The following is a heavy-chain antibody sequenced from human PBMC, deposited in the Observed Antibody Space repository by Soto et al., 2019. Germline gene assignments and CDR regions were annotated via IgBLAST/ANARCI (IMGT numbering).Heavy chain of an antibody. J-gene: IGHJ6*02. CDR3: ARDHDPIAAAGQKYYYYGMDV. CDR1: GFTFSSYS. Sequence: GGSLRLSCAASGFTFSSYSMNWVRQAPGKGLEWVSSISSSSSYIYYADSVKGRFTISRDNAKNSLYLQMNSLRAEDTAVYYCARDHDPIAAAGQKYYYYGMDVWGQGTTVTVSS. V-gene: IGHV3-21*01. CDR2: ISSSSSYI. D-gene: IGHD6-13*01.